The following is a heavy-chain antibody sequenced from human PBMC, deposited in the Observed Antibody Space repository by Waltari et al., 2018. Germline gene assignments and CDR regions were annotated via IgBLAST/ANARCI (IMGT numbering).Heavy chain of an antibody. CDR1: GFSLSTSGVA. J-gene: IGHJ4*02. Sequence: QITLKESGPTLVKPTQTLTLTCTFSGFSLSTSGVAVGWIRQPPGKALEWLALIYWNDDKRYSPSLKSRLTITKDTSKNQVVLTMTNMDPVDTATYYCAHRRGGVGGYYFDYWGQGTLVTVSS. CDR3: AHRRGGVGGYYFDY. V-gene: IGHV2-5*01. CDR2: IYWNDDK. D-gene: IGHD3-10*01.